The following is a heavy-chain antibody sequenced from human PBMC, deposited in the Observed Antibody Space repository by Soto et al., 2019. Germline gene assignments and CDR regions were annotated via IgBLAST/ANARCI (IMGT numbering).Heavy chain of an antibody. J-gene: IGHJ6*02. CDR3: ARGFTYGGTYYYYGMDV. V-gene: IGHV1-18*01. CDR1: GYTFTSYG. D-gene: IGHD4-17*01. Sequence: QVQLVQSGAEVKKPGASVKVSCKASGYTFTSYGISWVRQAPGQGLEWMGWTSVSNGNTNYAQKLQGRVTMTTDTSTSTAYMELRSLRSDDTAVYYCARGFTYGGTYYYYGMDVWGQGTTVTVSS. CDR2: TSVSNGNT.